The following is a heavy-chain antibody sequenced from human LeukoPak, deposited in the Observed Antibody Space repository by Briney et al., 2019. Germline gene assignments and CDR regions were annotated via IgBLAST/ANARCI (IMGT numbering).Heavy chain of an antibody. Sequence: QPGGSLRLSCAASGFTFSSYAMHWVRQAPGKGLEWVAVISYNGSNKYYADSVKGRFTISRDNSKNTLYLQMNSLRAEDTAVYYCARASGGSYYGYYYYGMDVWGQGTTVTVSS. D-gene: IGHD1-26*01. CDR2: ISYNGSNK. CDR1: GFTFSSYA. J-gene: IGHJ6*02. V-gene: IGHV3-30-3*01. CDR3: ARASGGSYYGYYYYGMDV.